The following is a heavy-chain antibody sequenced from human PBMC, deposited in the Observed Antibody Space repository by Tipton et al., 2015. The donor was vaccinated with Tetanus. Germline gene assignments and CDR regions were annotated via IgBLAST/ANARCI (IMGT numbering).Heavy chain of an antibody. CDR3: AKVSAPGTIATGNFDY. J-gene: IGHJ4*02. CDR2: FFPGDSES. D-gene: IGHD1-1*01. Sequence: QLVQSGAEVKKPGESLKMSCKGSGYSFSSYWIAWVRQVPGKGLEWMGIFFPGDSESRYSPSFQGQVTMSGDNSIRTAYLQWNSLRAWDTATYYCAKVSAPGTIATGNFDYGGQGTPVTVSS. CDR1: GYSFSSYW. V-gene: IGHV5-51*01.